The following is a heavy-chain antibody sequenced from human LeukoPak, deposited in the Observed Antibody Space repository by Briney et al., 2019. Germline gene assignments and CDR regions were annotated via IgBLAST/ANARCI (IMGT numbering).Heavy chain of an antibody. CDR2: ISSSGSTI. V-gene: IGHV3-48*04. Sequence: HSGGSLRLSCAVSGFTFSSYGMSWVRQAPGKGLEWVSYISSSGSTIYYAESVKGRFTISRDNAKNSLYLQMNSLRAEDTAVYYCAELGITMIGGVWGKGTTVTISS. CDR3: AELGITMIGGV. CDR1: GFTFSSYG. J-gene: IGHJ6*04. D-gene: IGHD3-10*02.